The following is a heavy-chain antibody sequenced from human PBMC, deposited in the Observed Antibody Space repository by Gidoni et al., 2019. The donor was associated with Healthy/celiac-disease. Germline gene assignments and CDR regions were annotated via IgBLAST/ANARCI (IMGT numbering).Heavy chain of an antibody. D-gene: IGHD6-19*01. CDR2: IYHSGST. V-gene: IGHV4-38-2*01. CDR1: GYSISSGYY. CDR3: ARVRYSSGWYFDY. J-gene: IGHJ4*02. Sequence: QVQLQESGPGLVKPSETLSITCAVSGYSISSGYYWGWIRQPPGKGLEWIGSIYHSGSTYYNPSLKSRVTISVDTSKNQFSLKLSSVTAADTAVYYCARVRYSSGWYFDYWGQGTLVTVSS.